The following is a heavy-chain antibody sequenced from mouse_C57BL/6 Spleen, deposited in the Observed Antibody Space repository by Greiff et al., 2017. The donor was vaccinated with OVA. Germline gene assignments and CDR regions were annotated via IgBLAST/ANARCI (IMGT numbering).Heavy chain of an antibody. CDR2: ISDGGSYT. CDR3: ARVGYYGSSYSYFDV. CDR1: GFTFSSYA. V-gene: IGHV5-4*03. D-gene: IGHD1-1*01. Sequence: EVKLMESGGGLVKPGGSLKLSCAASGFTFSSYAMSWVRQTPEKRLEWVATISDGGSYTYYPDNVKGRFTISRDNAKNNLYLQMSHLKSEDTAMYYCARVGYYGSSYSYFDVWGTGTTVTVSS. J-gene: IGHJ1*03.